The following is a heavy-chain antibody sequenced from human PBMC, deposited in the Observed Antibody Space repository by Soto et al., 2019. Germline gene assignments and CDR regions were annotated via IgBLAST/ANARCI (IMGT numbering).Heavy chain of an antibody. Sequence: QVQLVQSGAEVKKPGASVKVSCKASGNTFTSYDINWVRQATGHGLEWMGWINPNSGNIGYAQKFQGRGTMTRDTAIRTAYMEVSRLRSDDTAVYYCARGRASGSYSLLDYWGQGTLVTVSS. J-gene: IGHJ4*02. CDR1: GNTFTSYD. D-gene: IGHD3-10*01. V-gene: IGHV1-8*01. CDR3: ARGRASGSYSLLDY. CDR2: INPNSGNI.